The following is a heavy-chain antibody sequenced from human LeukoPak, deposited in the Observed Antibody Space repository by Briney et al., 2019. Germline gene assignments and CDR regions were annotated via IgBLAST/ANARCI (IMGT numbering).Heavy chain of an antibody. D-gene: IGHD6-6*01. CDR2: IYTIGRI. Sequence: PSETLSLTCTVSGGSITGYYWSWIRQPAGKGLEWIGRIYTIGRINYNPSLESRVTMSVDTSKNQFSLKLNSVTAADTAVYYCARDSSGSTSSLPGTNWFNPWGQGILVTVSS. CDR1: GGSITGYY. CDR3: ARDSSGSTSSLPGTNWFNP. J-gene: IGHJ5*02. V-gene: IGHV4-4*07.